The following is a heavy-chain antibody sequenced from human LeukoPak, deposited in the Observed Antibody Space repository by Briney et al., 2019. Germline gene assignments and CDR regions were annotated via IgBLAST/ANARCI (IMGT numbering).Heavy chain of an antibody. CDR3: ARGASSSWYAIDY. Sequence: SETLSLTCAVYGGSFSGYYWSWIRQPPGKGLEWIGYIYYSGSTNYNPSLKSRVTISVDTSKNQFSLKLSSVTAADTAVYYCARGASSSWYAIDYWGQGTLVTVSS. CDR2: IYYSGST. V-gene: IGHV4-59*01. D-gene: IGHD6-13*01. J-gene: IGHJ4*02. CDR1: GGSFSGYY.